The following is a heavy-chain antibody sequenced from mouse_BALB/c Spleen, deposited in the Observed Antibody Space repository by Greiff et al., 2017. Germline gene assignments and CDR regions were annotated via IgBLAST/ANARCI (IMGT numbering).Heavy chain of an antibody. CDR3: AVYDVAWFAC. CDR1: GFTFSSFG. CDR2: ISSGSSTI. Sequence: DVKLVESGGGLVQPGGSRKLSCAASGFTFSSFGMHWVRQAPEKGLEWVAYISSGSSTIYYADTVKGRFTISRDNPKNTLFLQMTSLRSEDTAMYYCAVYDVAWFACWGQGTLVTVSA. V-gene: IGHV5-17*02. D-gene: IGHD2-14*01. J-gene: IGHJ3*01.